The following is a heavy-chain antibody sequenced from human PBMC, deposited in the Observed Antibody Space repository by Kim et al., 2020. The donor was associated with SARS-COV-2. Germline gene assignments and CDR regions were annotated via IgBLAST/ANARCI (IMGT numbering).Heavy chain of an antibody. Sequence: SETLSLTCTVSGGSISSYYWSWIRQPPGKGLEWIGYIYYSGSTNYNPSLKSRVTISVDTSKNQFSPKLSSVTAADTAVYYCARREQNTIFGVVIAPGAFDIWGQGTMVTVSS. CDR3: ARREQNTIFGVVIAPGAFDI. D-gene: IGHD3-3*01. V-gene: IGHV4-59*01. J-gene: IGHJ3*02. CDR2: IYYSGST. CDR1: GGSISSYY.